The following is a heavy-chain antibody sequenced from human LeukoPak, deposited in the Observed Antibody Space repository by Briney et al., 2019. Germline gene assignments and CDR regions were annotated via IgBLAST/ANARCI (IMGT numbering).Heavy chain of an antibody. J-gene: IGHJ4*02. CDR2: ISSSGTTI. Sequence: PGGSLRLSCAASGFTFSSYEMNWVRQAPGKGLEWVSYISSSGTTIYYADSVKGRFTIYRDNAKNSLYLQMNSLRAEDTAVYYCARDRGYNYGHFDYWGQGTLVTVSS. D-gene: IGHD5-18*01. CDR3: ARDRGYNYGHFDY. V-gene: IGHV3-48*03. CDR1: GFTFSSYE.